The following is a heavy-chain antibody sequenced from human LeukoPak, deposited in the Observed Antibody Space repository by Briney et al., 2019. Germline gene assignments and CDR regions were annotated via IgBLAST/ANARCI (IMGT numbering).Heavy chain of an antibody. CDR3: ARAIGLTGGGVDV. V-gene: IGHV3-11*01. J-gene: IGHJ6*02. CDR1: GFTFRDYN. Sequence: GGSLRLPCAASGFTFRDYNMNWVRQAPGKGLEWVSYIPDSGSTIHYADSVNGRFTISRDNAKNSLYLQMNSLRAEDSAVYYCARAIGLTGGGVDVWGRGTTVTVSS. D-gene: IGHD3-9*01. CDR2: IPDSGSTI.